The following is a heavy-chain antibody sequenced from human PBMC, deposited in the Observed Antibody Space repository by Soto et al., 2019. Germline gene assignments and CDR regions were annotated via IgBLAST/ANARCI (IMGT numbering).Heavy chain of an antibody. CDR3: ALRSMAVVPEY. CDR2: LYYGRSA. CDR1: GDSISSYY. V-gene: IGHV4-59*01. D-gene: IGHD3-22*01. Sequence: QVQLQESGPGLVKPSETLSLTCAVSGDSISSYYCMWIRRPPGKGLESIGYLYYGRSANYNPSLKSRVTLSVDTSTNQCSLTLSSMTAVDTAVYYCALRSMAVVPEYWGQGTLVTVSS. J-gene: IGHJ4*02.